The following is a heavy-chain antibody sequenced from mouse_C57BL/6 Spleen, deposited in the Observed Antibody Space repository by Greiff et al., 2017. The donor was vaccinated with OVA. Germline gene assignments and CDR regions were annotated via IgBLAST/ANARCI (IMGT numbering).Heavy chain of an antibody. J-gene: IGHJ2*01. V-gene: IGHV1-39*01. Sequence: EVKLVESGPELVKPGASVKISCKASGYSFTDYNMNWVKQSNGKSLEWIGVINPNYGTTSYNQKFKGKATLTVDQSSSTAYMQLNSLTSEDSAVYYCARSGLFITTVVNYFDYWGQGTTLTVSS. CDR2: INPNYGTT. D-gene: IGHD1-1*01. CDR3: ARSGLFITTVVNYFDY. CDR1: GYSFTDYN.